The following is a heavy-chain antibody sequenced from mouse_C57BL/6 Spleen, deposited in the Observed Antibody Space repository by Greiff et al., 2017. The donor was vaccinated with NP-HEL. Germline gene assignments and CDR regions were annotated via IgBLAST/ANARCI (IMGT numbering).Heavy chain of an antibody. Sequence: VQLQQSGPELVKPGASVKISCKASGYSFTGYYMNWVKQSPEKSLEWIGEINPSTGGTTYNQKFKAKATLTVDKSSSTAYMQLKSLTSEDSAVYYCARTSYSNYVWFAYWGQGTLVTVSA. CDR1: GYSFTGYY. V-gene: IGHV1-42*01. D-gene: IGHD2-5*01. J-gene: IGHJ3*01. CDR2: INPSTGGT. CDR3: ARTSYSNYVWFAY.